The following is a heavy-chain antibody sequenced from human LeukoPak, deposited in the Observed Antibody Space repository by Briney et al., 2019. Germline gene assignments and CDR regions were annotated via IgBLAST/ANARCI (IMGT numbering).Heavy chain of an antibody. CDR1: GFTFDDYA. Sequence: GGSLRLSCAASGFTFDDYAMHWVRQAPGKGLEWVSLISGDGGSTYYADSVKGRFTISRDNSKNSLYLQMNSLRTEDTALYYCAQDTSGWSLSCFQHWGQGTLVTVSS. D-gene: IGHD6-19*01. CDR3: AQDTSGWSLSCFQH. J-gene: IGHJ1*01. V-gene: IGHV3-43*02. CDR2: ISGDGGST.